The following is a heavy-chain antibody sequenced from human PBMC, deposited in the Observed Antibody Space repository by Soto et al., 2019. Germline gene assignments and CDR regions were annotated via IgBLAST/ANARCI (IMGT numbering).Heavy chain of an antibody. V-gene: IGHV3-30*04. CDR2: ISYDGKIQ. CDR3: ARDLVAGSPDYFDY. J-gene: IGHJ4*02. Sequence: QVQLVESGGDVVQPGRSLRLSCAASGFIFSSFPMHWVRQAPGKGLEWVAVISYDGKIQDYADSVKGRFTISRDSSKNTLYLQMNSLRAEDTALYYCARDLVAGSPDYFDYWGQGTLFTVSS. D-gene: IGHD6-19*01. CDR1: GFIFSSFP.